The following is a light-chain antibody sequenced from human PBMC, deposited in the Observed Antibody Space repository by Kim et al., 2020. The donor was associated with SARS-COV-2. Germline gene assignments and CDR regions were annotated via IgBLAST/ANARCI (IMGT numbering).Light chain of an antibody. J-gene: IGLJ2*01. CDR2: SNN. Sequence: GQSGTISCSGSSSNLGSNYVYWYQQLPGTAPKLRIYSNNQRPSGVPDRFSGSKSGTSASLAISGLRSEDEADYYCAAWDDSLSGSVFGGGTQLTVL. CDR1: SSNLGSNY. CDR3: AAWDDSLSGSV. V-gene: IGLV1-47*02.